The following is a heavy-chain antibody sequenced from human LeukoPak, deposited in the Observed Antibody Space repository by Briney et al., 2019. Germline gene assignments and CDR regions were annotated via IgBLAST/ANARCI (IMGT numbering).Heavy chain of an antibody. D-gene: IGHD2-2*01. Sequence: PSETLSLTCAVYGGSFSGYYWSWIRQPPGKGLEWIGEINHSGSTNYNPSLKSRVTISVDTSKNQFSLKLSSVTAAETAVYYCARRPPHIVVVPAAQGYFQHWGQGTLVTVSS. J-gene: IGHJ1*01. V-gene: IGHV4-34*01. CDR2: INHSGST. CDR3: ARRPPHIVVVPAAQGYFQH. CDR1: GGSFSGYY.